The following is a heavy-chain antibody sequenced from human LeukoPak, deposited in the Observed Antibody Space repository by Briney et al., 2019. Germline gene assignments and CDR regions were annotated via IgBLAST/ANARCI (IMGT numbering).Heavy chain of an antibody. D-gene: IGHD2-15*01. V-gene: IGHV4-61*02. CDR1: GGSISTTTYY. CDR3: AREAGSSNSGSANYYYYYYMDV. Sequence: KPSETLSLTCTVSGGSISTTTYYWGWIRQPAGKGLEWIGRIYTSGSTNYNPSLKSRVTISVDTSKNQFSLKLSSVTAADTAVYYCAREAGSSNSGSANYYYYYYMDVWGKGTTVTVSS. J-gene: IGHJ6*03. CDR2: IYTSGST.